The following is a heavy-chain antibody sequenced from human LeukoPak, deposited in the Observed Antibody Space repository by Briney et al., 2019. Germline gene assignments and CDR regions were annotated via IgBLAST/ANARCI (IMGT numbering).Heavy chain of an antibody. J-gene: IGHJ4*02. CDR2: IRSKVYGGTT. D-gene: IGHD1-26*01. V-gene: IGHV3-49*04. CDR1: GFTFDDHA. Sequence: GGSLRLSCKESGFTFDDHAMTWVRQAPGKGLEWVGLIRSKVYGGTTEYAASVKGRFTISKDDSKNIAYLQMNRLKTEDTAVYYCSRYTGSSVHYWGQGTRVTVSS. CDR3: SRYTGSSVHY.